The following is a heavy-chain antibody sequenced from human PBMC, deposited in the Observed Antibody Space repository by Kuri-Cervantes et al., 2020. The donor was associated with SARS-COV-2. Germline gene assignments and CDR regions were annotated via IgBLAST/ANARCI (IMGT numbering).Heavy chain of an antibody. Sequence: GESLKISCAASGFTFSSYAMHWVRQAPGKGLEWVAVISYDGSNKYYADSVKGRFTISRDNAKNSLYLQMNSLRAEETAVYYCARDPSGYNWNDETNRRDNWFDPWGQGTLVTVSS. V-gene: IGHV3-30-3*01. CDR2: ISYDGSNK. J-gene: IGHJ5*02. CDR1: GFTFSSYA. CDR3: ARDPSGYNWNDETNRRDNWFDP. D-gene: IGHD1-1*01.